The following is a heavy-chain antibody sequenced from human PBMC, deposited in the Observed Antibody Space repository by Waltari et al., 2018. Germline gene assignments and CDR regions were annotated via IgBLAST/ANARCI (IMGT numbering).Heavy chain of an antibody. CDR1: GGSFSGYY. CDR3: ARGTIKDIVVVVADLYYFDY. CDR2: INHRGST. J-gene: IGHJ4*02. V-gene: IGHV4-34*01. D-gene: IGHD2-15*01. Sequence: QVQLQQWGAGLLKPSETLSLTCAVYGGSFSGYYWSWIRQPPGKGLGGMGEINHRGSTNYNPSLKSLVTISVDTSNNQFSLKLSSVTAADTAVYYCARGTIKDIVVVVADLYYFDYWGQGTLVTVSS.